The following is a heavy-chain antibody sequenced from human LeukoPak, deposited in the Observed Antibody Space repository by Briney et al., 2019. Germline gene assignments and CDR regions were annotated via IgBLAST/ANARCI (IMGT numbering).Heavy chain of an antibody. CDR1: GYTFTNYG. J-gene: IGHJ4*02. V-gene: IGHV1-18*01. CDR2: ISAYNGNT. D-gene: IGHD1-26*01. Sequence: ASVKVSCKASGYTFTNYGFSWVRQAPGQGLEWMGWISAYNGNTNYAQNFQGRATMTTDASTSTAYMELTSLRSDDTAVYFCARGYMGATSYFDYWGQGALVTVSS. CDR3: ARGYMGATSYFDY.